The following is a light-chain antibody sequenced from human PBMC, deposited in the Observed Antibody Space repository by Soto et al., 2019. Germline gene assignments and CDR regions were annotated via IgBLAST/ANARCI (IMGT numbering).Light chain of an antibody. J-gene: IGKJ1*01. Sequence: VLTQSPGTLSLSPGERATLSCRASQSVSSNYLAWYQQKPGQAPRLLFYGASSRATGIPDRFSGSGSGTDFILTISRLEPEDFAVYYCQQYGSSRTFGQGTKV. CDR3: QQYGSSRT. V-gene: IGKV3-20*01. CDR1: QSVSSNY. CDR2: GAS.